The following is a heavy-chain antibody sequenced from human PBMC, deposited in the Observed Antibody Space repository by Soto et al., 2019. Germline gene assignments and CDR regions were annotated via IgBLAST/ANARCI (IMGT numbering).Heavy chain of an antibody. V-gene: IGHV4-39*01. CDR2: IYYSGST. D-gene: IGHD2-2*01. CDR1: GGSISSSSYY. J-gene: IGHJ4*02. Sequence: SETLSLTCTVSGGSISSSSYYWGWIRQPPGKGLEWIGSIYYSGSTYYNPSLKSRVTISVDTSKNQFSLKLSSVTAADTAVYYCARLWDCSSTSCYDRLSGYFDYWGQGTLVTVSS. CDR3: ARLWDCSSTSCYDRLSGYFDY.